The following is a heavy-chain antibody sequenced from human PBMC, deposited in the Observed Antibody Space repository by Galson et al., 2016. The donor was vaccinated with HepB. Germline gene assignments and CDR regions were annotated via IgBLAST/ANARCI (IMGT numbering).Heavy chain of an antibody. CDR3: ARLNGATDAHNWFDP. J-gene: IGHJ5*02. CDR2: ITSSSNTI. V-gene: IGHV3-48*02. CDR1: GFTFFSSYS. D-gene: IGHD4-17*01. Sequence: SLRLSCAASGFTFFSSYSMNWVRQAPGKGLEWVSHITSSSNTIYYADSVKGRFTISRDNAKNSLYLQMNSLRDEDTAVYYGARLNGATDAHNWFDPWGQGTLVTVSS.